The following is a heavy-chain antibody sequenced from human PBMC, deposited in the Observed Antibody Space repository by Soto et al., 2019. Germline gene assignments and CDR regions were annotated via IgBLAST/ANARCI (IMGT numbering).Heavy chain of an antibody. CDR3: ARVVAGAGTQTVHVHYFDY. J-gene: IGHJ4*02. V-gene: IGHV4-34*01. Sequence: QVQLQQWGAGLLKPSETLSLTCAVYGGSFSGYYWSWIRQPPGKGLEWIGEINHSGSTNYNPSLKSRVTISVDTSKNQFSLKLSSVTAADTAVYYCARVVAGAGTQTVHVHYFDYWGQGTLVTVSS. CDR1: GGSFSGYY. CDR2: INHSGST. D-gene: IGHD1-1*01.